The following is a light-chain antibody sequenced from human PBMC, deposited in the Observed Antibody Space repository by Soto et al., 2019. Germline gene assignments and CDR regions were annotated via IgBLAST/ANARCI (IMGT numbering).Light chain of an antibody. Sequence: QSALTQPASVTGSPGQSITISCTGTSSDVGGYNYVSWYQQHPGKAPKLIIYEVSNRPSGVSNRFSGSKSGNTASLTISGLQAEDEADYYCSSYTTSTTPVFSGGTKLTVL. CDR3: SSYTTSTTPV. V-gene: IGLV2-14*01. CDR1: SSDVGGYNY. CDR2: EVS. J-gene: IGLJ2*01.